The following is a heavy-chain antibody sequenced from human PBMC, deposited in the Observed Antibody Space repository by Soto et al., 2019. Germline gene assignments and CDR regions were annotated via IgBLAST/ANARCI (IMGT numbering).Heavy chain of an antibody. CDR2: INHSGST. J-gene: IGHJ4*02. Sequence: QVQLQQWGAGLLKPSETLSLTCAVYGGSFSGYYWSWIRQPPGKGLEWIGEINHSGSTNYNPSLKSRVTISVDTSKNQFSLKLSSVTAADTAVYSCARLGSRNWYFDYWGQGTLVTVSS. D-gene: IGHD1-1*01. CDR1: GGSFSGYY. V-gene: IGHV4-34*01. CDR3: ARLGSRNWYFDY.